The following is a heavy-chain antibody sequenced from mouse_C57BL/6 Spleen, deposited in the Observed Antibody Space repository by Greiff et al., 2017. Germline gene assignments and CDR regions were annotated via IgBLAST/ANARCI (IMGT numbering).Heavy chain of an antibody. CDR1: GYSITSGYY. CDR2: ISYDGSN. V-gene: IGHV3-6*01. J-gene: IGHJ3*01. CDR3: AREGGEGFAY. Sequence: EVQLVESGPGLVKPSQSLSLTCSVTGYSITSGYYWNWIRQFPGNKLEWMGYISYDGSNNYNPSLKNRISITRDTSKNQFFLTLNSVTTEDTATYYCAREGGEGFAYWGQGTLVTVSA.